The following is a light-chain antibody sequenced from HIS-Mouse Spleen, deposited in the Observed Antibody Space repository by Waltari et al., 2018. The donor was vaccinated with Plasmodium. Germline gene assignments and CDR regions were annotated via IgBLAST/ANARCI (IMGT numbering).Light chain of an antibody. CDR3: QAWDSSTAV. Sequence: SYELTQPPSVSVSPGQTASITCSGDKLGDKYACWYQQKPGQSPVLVIYQESKRPPGIPWRFCGSNSGNTATLTISGTQAMDEADYYCQAWDSSTAVFGGGTKLTVL. V-gene: IGLV3-1*01. J-gene: IGLJ3*02. CDR2: QES. CDR1: KLGDKY.